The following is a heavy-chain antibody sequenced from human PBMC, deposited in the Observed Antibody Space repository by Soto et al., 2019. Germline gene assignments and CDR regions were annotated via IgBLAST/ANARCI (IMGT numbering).Heavy chain of an antibody. D-gene: IGHD3-3*01. Sequence: GASVKVSCKASGGTFSSYAISWVRQAPGQGLEWMGGIIPIFGTANYAQKFQGRVTITADESTSTAYMELSSLRSEDTAVYYCASHDFWSGYYQTPGDYYYYGMDVWGQGTTVTVSS. CDR1: GGTFSSYA. V-gene: IGHV1-69*13. CDR2: IIPIFGTA. CDR3: ASHDFWSGYYQTPGDYYYYGMDV. J-gene: IGHJ6*02.